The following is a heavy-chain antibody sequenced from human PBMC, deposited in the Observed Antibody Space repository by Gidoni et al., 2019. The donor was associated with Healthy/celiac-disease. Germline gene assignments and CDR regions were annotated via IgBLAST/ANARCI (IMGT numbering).Heavy chain of an antibody. V-gene: IGHV4-34*01. Sequence: QVQLQQWGAGLLKPSETLSLTCAVYGGSFSGYYWSWIRQPPGKGLEWIGEINHSGSINYNPSLKSRVTISVDTSKNQFSLKLSSVTAADTAVYYCARDADIVVVPAAIARRYSNWFDPWGQGTLVTVSS. CDR2: INHSGSI. CDR1: GGSFSGYY. J-gene: IGHJ5*02. D-gene: IGHD2-2*01. CDR3: ARDADIVVVPAAIARRYSNWFDP.